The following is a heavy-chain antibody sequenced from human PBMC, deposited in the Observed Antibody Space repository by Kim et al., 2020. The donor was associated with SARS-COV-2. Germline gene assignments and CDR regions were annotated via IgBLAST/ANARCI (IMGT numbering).Heavy chain of an antibody. D-gene: IGHD3-10*01. CDR1: GFTFSSYA. CDR2: ISGSGGST. Sequence: GGSLRLSCAASGFTFSSYAMSWVRQAPGKGLEWVSAISGSGGSTYYADSVKGRFTISRDNSKNTLYLQMNSLRAEDTAVYYCAKDPEFGEVSEAFDYWGQGTLVTVSS. J-gene: IGHJ4*02. CDR3: AKDPEFGEVSEAFDY. V-gene: IGHV3-23*01.